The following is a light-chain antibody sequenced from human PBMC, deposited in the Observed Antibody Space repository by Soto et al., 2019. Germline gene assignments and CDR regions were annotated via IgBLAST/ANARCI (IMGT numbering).Light chain of an antibody. Sequence: EIVMTQSPATLSVSPGERATLSCRASQSVSRNLAWYQQKPGQAPRLLIYGASTRATGISPRFSGSGSGTEFTLTISSLQSEDAAVYYCQQYNSWSSITVGGGTKVEIK. CDR3: QQYNSWSSIT. CDR1: QSVSRN. J-gene: IGKJ4*01. CDR2: GAS. V-gene: IGKV3-15*01.